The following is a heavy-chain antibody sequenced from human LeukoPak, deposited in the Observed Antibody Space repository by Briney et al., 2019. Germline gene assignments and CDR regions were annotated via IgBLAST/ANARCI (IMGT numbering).Heavy chain of an antibody. Sequence: GGSLRLSCAASGFTFKTYGMHWVRQAPGEGLEWVAVIWYDGNNKYYADSVKGRFTISRDNSKSTLYLQTNTLRAEDTAVYYCARGLQNYYGLDVWGQGTTVTVSS. CDR3: ARGLQNYYGLDV. CDR1: GFTFKTYG. CDR2: IWYDGNNK. V-gene: IGHV3-33*01. J-gene: IGHJ6*02.